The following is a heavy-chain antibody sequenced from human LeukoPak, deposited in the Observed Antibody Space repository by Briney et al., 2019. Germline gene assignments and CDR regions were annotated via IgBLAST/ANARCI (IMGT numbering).Heavy chain of an antibody. Sequence: PGESLKISCKGSGYSFTSYLIGWVRQMPGKGLEWMGIIYPGDSDTRYSTSFQGQVTISADKSISTAYLQWSSLKASDTAMYYCARPREINNYYDVLRGAFDIWGQGTMVTVSS. CDR2: IYPGDSDT. J-gene: IGHJ3*02. CDR3: ARPREINNYYDVLRGAFDI. CDR1: GYSFTSYL. D-gene: IGHD3-22*01. V-gene: IGHV5-51*01.